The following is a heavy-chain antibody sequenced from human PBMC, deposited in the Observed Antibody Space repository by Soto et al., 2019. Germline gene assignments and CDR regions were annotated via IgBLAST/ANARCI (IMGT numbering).Heavy chain of an antibody. CDR3: ATIRARGGPLRFED. Sequence: QVQLVQSGAEVRKPGSSVKVSCKTSGGLISKYSFNWVRQAPGQGLEWMGGVLPISGSTDYAQKFQGRLTITADRATSTVNMELSRLRSDDTANYYCATIRARGGPLRFEDGGQGMLISVSS. J-gene: IGHJ4*01. CDR2: VLPISGST. CDR1: GGLISKYS. D-gene: IGHD5-12*01. V-gene: IGHV1-69*06.